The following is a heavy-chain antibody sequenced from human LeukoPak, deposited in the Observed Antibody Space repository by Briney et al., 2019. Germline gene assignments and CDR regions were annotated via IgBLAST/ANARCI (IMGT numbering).Heavy chain of an antibody. V-gene: IGHV3-21*06. CDR3: ARERYHGSGAPKYDF. J-gene: IGHJ4*02. Sequence: GGSLRLSCEASGFTFSNYAMSWVRQAPGKGLEWVSVISSSSSYTYYADSVKGRFTVSRDNAKDSLYLQMNSLRVEDTAVYYCARERYHGSGAPKYDFWGQGTLVTVSS. CDR2: ISSSSSYT. D-gene: IGHD3-10*01. CDR1: GFTFSNYA.